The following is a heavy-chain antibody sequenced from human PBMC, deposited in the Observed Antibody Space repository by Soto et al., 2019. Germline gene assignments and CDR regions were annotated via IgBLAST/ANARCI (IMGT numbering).Heavy chain of an antibody. V-gene: IGHV1-2*04. Sequence: ASVKVSCKASGYTFTGYYMHWVRQAPGQGLEWMGWINPNSGGTNYAQKFQGWVTMTRDTSISTAYMELSRLRSDDTAVYYCASSIAAAGSDAFDIWRQGTMVTVSS. CDR1: GYTFTGYY. J-gene: IGHJ3*02. CDR2: INPNSGGT. CDR3: ASSIAAAGSDAFDI. D-gene: IGHD6-13*01.